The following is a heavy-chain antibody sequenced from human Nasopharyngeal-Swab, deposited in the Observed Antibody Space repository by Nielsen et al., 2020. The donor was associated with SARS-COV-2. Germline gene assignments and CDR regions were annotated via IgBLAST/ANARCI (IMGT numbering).Heavy chain of an antibody. CDR2: INHNERT. Sequence: SETLSLTCAVYGGSFTTYYWNWIRQSPGKGLEWIGEINHNERTNYNPSLKSRVTMSVDTSTNQVSLKLNSLTATDTAVYYCARAGRVGDAYTGLDVWGQGTTVTVSS. D-gene: IGHD5-24*01. J-gene: IGHJ6*02. V-gene: IGHV4-34*01. CDR3: ARAGRVGDAYTGLDV. CDR1: GGSFTTYY.